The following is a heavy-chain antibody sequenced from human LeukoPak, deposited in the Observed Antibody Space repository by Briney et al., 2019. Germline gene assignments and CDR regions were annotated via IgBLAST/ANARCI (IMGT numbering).Heavy chain of an antibody. V-gene: IGHV4-34*01. D-gene: IGHD3-10*01. CDR2: INHSGST. Sequence: SETLSLTCAFYGGSFSGYYWSWIRQPPGKGLEWIGEINHSGSTNYNPSLKSRVTISVDTSKNQFSLKLSSVTAADTAVYYCARAGTRHGSGSYARYWGQGTLVTVSS. CDR1: GGSFSGYY. J-gene: IGHJ4*02. CDR3: ARAGTRHGSGSYARY.